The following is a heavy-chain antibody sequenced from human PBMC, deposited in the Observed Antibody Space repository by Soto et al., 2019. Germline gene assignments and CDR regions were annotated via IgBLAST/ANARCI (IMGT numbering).Heavy chain of an antibody. CDR2: INHSGST. Sequence: SETLSLTCAVYGGSFSGYYWSWIRQPPGKGLEWIGEINHSGSTNHNPSLKSRVTISVDTSKNQFSLKLSSVTAADTAVYYCARGAYYDFWSGYRYFDYWGQGTLVTVSS. D-gene: IGHD3-3*01. V-gene: IGHV4-34*01. CDR3: ARGAYYDFWSGYRYFDY. J-gene: IGHJ4*02. CDR1: GGSFSGYY.